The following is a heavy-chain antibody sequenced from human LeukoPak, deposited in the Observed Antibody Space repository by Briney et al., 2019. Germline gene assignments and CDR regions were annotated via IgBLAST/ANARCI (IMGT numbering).Heavy chain of an antibody. J-gene: IGHJ5*02. CDR3: AREGYYYDSSGYYWASNWFDP. CDR1: GFTFSSYS. D-gene: IGHD3-22*01. V-gene: IGHV3-21*01. Sequence: GGSLRLSCAASGFTFSSYSMNWVRQAPGKGLEWVSSISSSSSYIYYADSVKGRFTISRDNAKNSLYLQMNSLRAEDTAVYYCAREGYYYDSSGYYWASNWFDPWGQGTLVTVSS. CDR2: ISSSSSYI.